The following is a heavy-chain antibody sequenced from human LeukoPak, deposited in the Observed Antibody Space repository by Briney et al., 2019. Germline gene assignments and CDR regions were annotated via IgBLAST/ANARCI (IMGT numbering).Heavy chain of an antibody. CDR2: IIPIFCTA. D-gene: IGHD6-13*01. Sequence: ASVKVSCKASGGTFSSYAISWVRQAPGQGLEWMGGIIPIFCTANYAQKFQGRVTITTDESTSTAYMELSSLRSEDTAVYYCARDNLGQLVFDYWGQGTLVTVSS. CDR1: GGTFSSYA. V-gene: IGHV1-69*05. J-gene: IGHJ4*02. CDR3: ARDNLGQLVFDY.